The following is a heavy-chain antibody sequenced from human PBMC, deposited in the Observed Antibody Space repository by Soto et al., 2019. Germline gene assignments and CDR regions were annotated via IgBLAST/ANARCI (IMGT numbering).Heavy chain of an antibody. CDR3: ACVVTMVRGASWFAP. Sequence: PGGSLRLSCAASGFTFSSYWMSWVRQAPGKGLEWVANIKQDGSEKYYVDSVMGRFTISRDNAKNSLYLQMNSLRAEDTAVYYCACVVTMVRGASWFAPWGRGTLVTVSS. D-gene: IGHD3-10*01. V-gene: IGHV3-7*01. J-gene: IGHJ5*02. CDR1: GFTFSSYW. CDR2: IKQDGSEK.